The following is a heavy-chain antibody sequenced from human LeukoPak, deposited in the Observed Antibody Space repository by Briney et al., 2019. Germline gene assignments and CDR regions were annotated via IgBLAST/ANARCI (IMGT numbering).Heavy chain of an antibody. Sequence: SETLSLTCTVSGGSISSYYWGWIRQPPGKGLEWIGYIYYSGSTNYNPSLKSRVTISVDTSKNQFSLKLSSVTAADTAVYYCARQLGGGWYYDYWGQGTLVTVSS. CDR2: IYYSGST. CDR3: ARQLGGGWYYDY. J-gene: IGHJ4*02. D-gene: IGHD6-19*01. V-gene: IGHV4-59*08. CDR1: GGSISSYY.